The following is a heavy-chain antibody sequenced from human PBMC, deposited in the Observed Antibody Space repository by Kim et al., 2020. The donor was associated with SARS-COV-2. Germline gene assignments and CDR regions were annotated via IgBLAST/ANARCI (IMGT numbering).Heavy chain of an antibody. V-gene: IGHV1-3*01. J-gene: IGHJ4*02. CDR3: ARWSGSSFDY. D-gene: IGHD6-13*01. Sequence: ASVKVSCKASGHTLIRNPMHWVRQAPGQRLECMGWINGGNYNTQYSEKFQGRVTITRDTSASTVYMELSSLKSEDTAVYYCARWSGSSFDYWGQGTLVTVSS. CDR2: INGGNYNT. CDR1: GHTLIRNP.